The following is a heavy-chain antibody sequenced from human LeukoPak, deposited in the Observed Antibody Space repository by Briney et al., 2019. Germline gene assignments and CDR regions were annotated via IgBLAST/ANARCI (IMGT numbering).Heavy chain of an antibody. CDR3: ARGPYGYASSATLGSYNWFDP. V-gene: IGHV5-51*01. D-gene: IGHD3-10*01. J-gene: IGHJ5*02. Sequence: GESLKISCKVSGYSFTNYWIGWVRQMPGKGLEWMGIIYPGDSHTRYSPSFQDQVTISADKSINTAYLQWSSLKASDPAMYYCARGPYGYASSATLGSYNWFDPWGQGTLVTVSS. CDR2: IYPGDSHT. CDR1: GYSFTNYW.